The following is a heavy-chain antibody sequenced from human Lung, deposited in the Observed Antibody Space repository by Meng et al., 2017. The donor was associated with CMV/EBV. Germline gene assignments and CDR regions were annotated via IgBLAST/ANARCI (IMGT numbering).Heavy chain of an antibody. V-gene: IGHV4-34*01. J-gene: IGHJ3*02. CDR1: GYY. CDR3: ARGPPQYCSSTSCYRGRNAFDI. D-gene: IGHD2-2*02. CDR2: INHSGST. Sequence: GYYWSWIRQPPGKGLELIGEINHSGSTNYNPSLKSRVTISVDTSKNQFSLKLSSVTAADTAVYYCARGPPQYCSSTSCYRGRNAFDIWGQGTMVTVSS.